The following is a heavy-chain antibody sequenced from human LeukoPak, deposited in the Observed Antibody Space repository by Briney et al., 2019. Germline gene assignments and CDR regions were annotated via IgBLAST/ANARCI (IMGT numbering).Heavy chain of an antibody. D-gene: IGHD2-2*03. J-gene: IGHJ4*02. Sequence: GGSLRLSCAASGFTFSSYGMHWVRQAPGKGLEWVAVIWYDGSNKYYADSVKGRFTISRDNSKNTLYLQMNSLRAEDTAVYYCAKGLWMLMGYFDYWGQGTLVTVSS. CDR3: AKGLWMLMGYFDY. CDR2: IWYDGSNK. CDR1: GFTFSSYG. V-gene: IGHV3-33*06.